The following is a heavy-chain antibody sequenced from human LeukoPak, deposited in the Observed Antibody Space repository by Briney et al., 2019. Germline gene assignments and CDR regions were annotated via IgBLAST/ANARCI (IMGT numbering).Heavy chain of an antibody. CDR3: ARARMVRPKDIWFDP. Sequence: GGSLRLSCAASGFTFSSYAMSWIRQAPGKGLEWVSYISSSGSTIYYADSVKGRFTISRDNAKNSLYLQMNSLRAEDTAVYYCARARMVRPKDIWFDPWGQGTLVTVSS. CDR2: ISSSGSTI. V-gene: IGHV3-11*01. CDR1: GFTFSSYA. J-gene: IGHJ5*02. D-gene: IGHD3-10*01.